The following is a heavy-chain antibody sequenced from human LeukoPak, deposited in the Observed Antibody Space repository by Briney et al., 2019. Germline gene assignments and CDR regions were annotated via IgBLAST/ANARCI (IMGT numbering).Heavy chain of an antibody. Sequence: SETLSLTCTVSGGSISSYYWSWIRQPPGKGLEWIGYIYHRGTTYYNPSLESRVSMSIDRSKNQFSLNLSSVTVADTAVYFCARGGVGPTTNWFDPWGQGTPVTVSS. V-gene: IGHV4-59*12. J-gene: IGHJ5*02. CDR1: GGSISSYY. CDR2: IYHRGTT. D-gene: IGHD1-26*01. CDR3: ARGGVGPTTNWFDP.